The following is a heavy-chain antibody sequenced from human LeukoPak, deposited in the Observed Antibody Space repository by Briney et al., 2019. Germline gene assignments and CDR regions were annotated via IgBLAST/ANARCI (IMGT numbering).Heavy chain of an antibody. D-gene: IGHD1-26*01. J-gene: IGHJ4*02. Sequence: ASVKVSCKASGYTFTSYGISWVRQAPGQGLEWMGWISAYNGNTNYAQKLQGRVTMTTDTSTSTAYMELRSLRSDDTAVYYCARVRIMVGAPSFDYWGQGTLVTVSS. V-gene: IGHV1-18*01. CDR2: ISAYNGNT. CDR3: ARVRIMVGAPSFDY. CDR1: GYTFTSYG.